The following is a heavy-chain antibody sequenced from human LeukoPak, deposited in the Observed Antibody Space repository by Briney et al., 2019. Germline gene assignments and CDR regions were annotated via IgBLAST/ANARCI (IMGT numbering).Heavy chain of an antibody. D-gene: IGHD2-2*01. V-gene: IGHV4-59*11. CDR3: ARASSTSTYFYYYYYYMDV. CDR1: GASITSPY. J-gene: IGHJ6*03. CDR2: IYYGGTT. Sequence: SETLSLTCAVSGASITSPYWNWIRQPPGKGLEWIGYIYYGGTTSYNPSLKSRVTISVDTSKNQFSLKLSSVTAADTAVYYCARASSTSTYFYYYYYYMDVWGKGTTVTVSS.